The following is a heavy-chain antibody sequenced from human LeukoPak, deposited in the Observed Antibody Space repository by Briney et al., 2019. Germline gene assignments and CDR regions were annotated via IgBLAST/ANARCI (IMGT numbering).Heavy chain of an antibody. Sequence: GGSLRLSCAASGFPFSSYAMSWVRQAPAQGLEWVSAISGSGGSTYYADSVKGRFTISRDNSKNTLYLQMNSLRAEDTAVYYCAKDGAVRGVMAGWFDSWGQGTLVTVSS. V-gene: IGHV3-23*01. CDR1: GFPFSSYA. D-gene: IGHD3-10*01. J-gene: IGHJ5*01. CDR3: AKDGAVRGVMAGWFDS. CDR2: ISGSGGST.